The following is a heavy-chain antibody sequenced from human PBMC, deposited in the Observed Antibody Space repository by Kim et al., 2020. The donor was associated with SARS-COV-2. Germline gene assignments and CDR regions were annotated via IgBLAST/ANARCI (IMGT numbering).Heavy chain of an antibody. CDR1: GVSIKDYY. J-gene: IGHJ4*02. V-gene: IGHV4-59*01. Sequence: SETLSLTCTVFGVSIKDYYWSWIRQPPGKGLEWVGYVYYTGSSNYNPSLSSGVNMSPYTSKNQFSLNLNSVTAADTAVYYGARGHFDSRGWSNPLDSGGPGILVTVSA. D-gene: IGHD3-22*01. CDR3: ARGHFDSRGWSNPLDS. CDR2: VYYTGSS.